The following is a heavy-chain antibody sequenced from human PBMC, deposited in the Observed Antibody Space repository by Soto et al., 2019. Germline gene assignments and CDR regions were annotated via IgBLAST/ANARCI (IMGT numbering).Heavy chain of an antibody. Sequence: GGSLRLSCETSGVTLSAYAMNWVRQAPGKRLEWVSSLTGGDRSDTYYAGSVKGRFTISRDNSKNTLYLQMNSLRAEDTAMYYCAKGPRGHCTGATCYPFDSWGQGTLVTVSS. V-gene: IGHV3-23*01. CDR3: AKGPRGHCTGATCYPFDS. J-gene: IGHJ4*02. CDR2: LTGGDRSDT. CDR1: GVTLSAYA. D-gene: IGHD2-15*01.